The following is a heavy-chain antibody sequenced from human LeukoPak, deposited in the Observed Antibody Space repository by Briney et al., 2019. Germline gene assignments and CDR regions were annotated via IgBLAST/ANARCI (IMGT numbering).Heavy chain of an antibody. J-gene: IGHJ4*02. CDR3: ARRIVVVTALHFDY. Sequence: PSETLSLTCSVSGGSLSSNNYYWGWIRQPPGKGLEWIGSIYYRGSTYYNPSLKSRVTISIDTSKNQFSLKLSSVTAADTAVYYCARRIVVVTALHFDYWGQGTLVTVSS. CDR1: GGSLSSNNYY. CDR2: IYYRGST. D-gene: IGHD2-21*02. V-gene: IGHV4-39*01.